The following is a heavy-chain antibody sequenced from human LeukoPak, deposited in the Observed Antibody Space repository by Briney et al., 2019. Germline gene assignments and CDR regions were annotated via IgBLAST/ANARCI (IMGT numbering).Heavy chain of an antibody. CDR3: ARSHYYDSSGYSFTGDWFDP. J-gene: IGHJ5*02. V-gene: IGHV5-51*01. CDR1: GYSFTSYW. D-gene: IGHD3-22*01. CDR2: IYPGDSDT. Sequence: GESLKISCKGSGYSFTSYWIGWVRQMPGKGLEWMGIIYPGDSDTRYSPSFQGQVTISADKSISTAYLQWSSLKASDTAMYYCARSHYYDSSGYSFTGDWFDPWGQGTLVTVSS.